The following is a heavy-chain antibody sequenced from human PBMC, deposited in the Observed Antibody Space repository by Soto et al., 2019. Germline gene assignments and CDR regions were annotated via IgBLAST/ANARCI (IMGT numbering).Heavy chain of an antibody. V-gene: IGHV4-30-4*01. Sequence: LSLTCTVSGGSISIVDYYWSWIRQPPGKGLEWIGYIYYSGSTYYNPSLKSRVTISVDTSKNQFSLKLSSVAAADTAVYYCAREGGPDGYNYDPHDYWGKGTLVTVSS. D-gene: IGHD5-12*01. CDR3: AREGGPDGYNYDPHDY. J-gene: IGHJ4*02. CDR1: GGSISIVDYY. CDR2: IYYSGST.